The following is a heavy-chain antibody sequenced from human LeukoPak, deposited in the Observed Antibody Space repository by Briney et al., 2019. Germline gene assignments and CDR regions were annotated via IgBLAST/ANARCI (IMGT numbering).Heavy chain of an antibody. V-gene: IGHV4-59*01. CDR2: IYYSGST. J-gene: IGHJ5*02. Sequence: PSQTLSLTCTVSGGSISSYYWSWIRQPPGKGLEWIGYIYYSGSTNYNPSLKSRVTISVDTSKNQFSLKLSSVTAADTAVYYCARDFRRWFDPWGQGTLVTVSS. CDR1: GGSISSYY. CDR3: ARDFRRWFDP.